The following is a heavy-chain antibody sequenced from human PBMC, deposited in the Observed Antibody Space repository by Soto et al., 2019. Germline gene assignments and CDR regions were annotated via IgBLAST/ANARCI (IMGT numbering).Heavy chain of an antibody. J-gene: IGHJ6*02. Sequence: QLQLQESGSGLVKPSQTLSLTCAVSGGSISSGGYSWSWIRQPPGKGLEWIGYIYHSGSTYYNPSLKGRVTISVDRSKNQFSLKLSSVTAADTAVYYCARGGSYGSYYYGMDVWGQGTTVTVSS. V-gene: IGHV4-30-2*01. CDR3: ARGGSYGSYYYGMDV. D-gene: IGHD5-18*01. CDR2: IYHSGST. CDR1: GGSISSGGYS.